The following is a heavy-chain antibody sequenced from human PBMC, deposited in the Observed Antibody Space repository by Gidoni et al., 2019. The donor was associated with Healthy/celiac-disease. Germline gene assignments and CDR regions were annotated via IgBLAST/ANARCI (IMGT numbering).Heavy chain of an antibody. Sequence: QVQLVQSGAEVKKPGSSVKVSCKASGGTFIRYAITWVRQAPGQGLEWMAGLIPICGKANSAQKFQSRVTINADESTSTAYVELSSLRSEDTAVYYCARESWFNGYKTKETYYYYCMDVWGQGTTVTVSS. D-gene: IGHD5-12*01. CDR2: LIPICGKA. CDR1: GGTFIRYA. CDR3: ARESWFNGYKTKETYYYYCMDV. V-gene: IGHV1-69*12. J-gene: IGHJ6*02.